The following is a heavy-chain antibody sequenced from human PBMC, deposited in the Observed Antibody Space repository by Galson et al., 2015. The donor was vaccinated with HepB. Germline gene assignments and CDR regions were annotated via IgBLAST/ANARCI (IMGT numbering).Heavy chain of an antibody. J-gene: IGHJ4*02. D-gene: IGHD1-14*01. V-gene: IGHV3-30*04. Sequence: SLRLSCAASGFAFNSRHMHWVRQAPGQGLEWVAAISFDGSNEFYADSVKGRFTVSRDNSKSMLYLQMSSLRFEDTALYYCVKEQTNHYFDYWGQGTLITVSS. CDR3: VKEQTNHYFDY. CDR1: GFAFNSRH. CDR2: ISFDGSNE.